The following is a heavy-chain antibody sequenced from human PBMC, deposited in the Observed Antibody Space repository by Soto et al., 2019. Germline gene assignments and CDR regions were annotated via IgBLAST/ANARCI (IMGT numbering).Heavy chain of an antibody. D-gene: IGHD5-18*01. CDR3: AKVGSYGYDYYYGMDV. Sequence: GGSLRLSCVASGFTLTNNGMHWVRQAPGKGLEWVAVISYGGSNKYYADSVKGRFTISRDNSKNTLYLQMNSLRAEDTAVYYCAKVGSYGYDYYYGMDVWGQGTTVTVSS. CDR1: GFTLTNNG. V-gene: IGHV3-30*18. J-gene: IGHJ6*02. CDR2: ISYGGSNK.